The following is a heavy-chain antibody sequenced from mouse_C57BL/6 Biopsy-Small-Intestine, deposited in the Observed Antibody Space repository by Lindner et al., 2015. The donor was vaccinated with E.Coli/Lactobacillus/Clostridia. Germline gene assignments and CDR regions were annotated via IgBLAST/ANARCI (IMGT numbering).Heavy chain of an antibody. J-gene: IGHJ4*01. CDR2: INAHNGNR. Sequence: SVKVSCKASGYTFTDFSIHWVRQAPGQSLEWMGWINAHNGNRKYPQNFQGRVSLSTDASASTAYLDLSSLISEDTAVYFCARGPSWWMFDFWGQGTLVTVSS. CDR1: GYTFTDFS. V-gene: IGHV1-84*02. D-gene: IGHD1-1*02. CDR3: ARGPSWWMFDF.